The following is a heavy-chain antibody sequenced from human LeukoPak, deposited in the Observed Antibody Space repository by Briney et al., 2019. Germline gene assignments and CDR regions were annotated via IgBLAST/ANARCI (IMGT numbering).Heavy chain of an antibody. CDR2: IKSGSNT. CDR1: GLTVSSSH. D-gene: IGHD7-27*01. Sequence: PGGSLRLSCAAPGLTVSSSHMTWIRQAPRKGLEWVSIIKSGSNTDYADSVKGRFAISRDNSKNTVYLQMNSLRIEDTAVYYCVNLPGGGQWGQGTLVTVSS. V-gene: IGHV3-66*02. CDR3: VNLPGGGQ. J-gene: IGHJ4*02.